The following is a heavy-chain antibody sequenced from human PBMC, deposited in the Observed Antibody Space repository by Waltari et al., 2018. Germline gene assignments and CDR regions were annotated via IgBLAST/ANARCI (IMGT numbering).Heavy chain of an antibody. D-gene: IGHD6-19*01. Sequence: QVQLQQWGAGLLKPSETLSLTCAVYGGSFSGYYWSWIRQPPGKGLEWIWEINHSGSTNYNPSLKSRVTISVDTSKNQFSLKLSSVTAADTAVYYCARLASYSSGGDYWGQGTLVTVSS. CDR3: ARLASYSSGGDY. CDR2: INHSGST. J-gene: IGHJ4*02. V-gene: IGHV4-34*01. CDR1: GGSFSGYY.